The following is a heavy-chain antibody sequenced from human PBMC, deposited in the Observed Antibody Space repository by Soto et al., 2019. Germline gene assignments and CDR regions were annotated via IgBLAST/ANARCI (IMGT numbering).Heavy chain of an antibody. V-gene: IGHV1-24*01. Sequence: ASVKVSCKVSGYTLTELSMHWVRQAPGKGLEWMGGFDPEDGETIYAQKFQGRVTMTEDTSTDTAYMELSSLRSEDTAVYYCATALSTVPAVSNWFDPWGQGTLVTVSS. CDR1: GYTLTELS. D-gene: IGHD2-2*01. CDR3: ATALSTVPAVSNWFDP. CDR2: FDPEDGET. J-gene: IGHJ5*02.